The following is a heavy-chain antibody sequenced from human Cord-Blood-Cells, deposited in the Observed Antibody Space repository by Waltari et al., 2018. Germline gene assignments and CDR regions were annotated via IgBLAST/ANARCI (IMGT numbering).Heavy chain of an antibody. CDR1: GGSISSHY. V-gene: IGHV4-59*11. D-gene: IGHD3-10*01. CDR2: IYYSGST. Sequence: QVQLQESGPGLVKPSETLSLTCTVSGGSISSHYWSWIRQPPGKGLEWIGYIYYSGSTNYTPPRTSRVTISVDTSKTQFSLKLSSVTAADTAGYYCARDRGSWSYDYWGQGTLVTVSS. CDR3: ARDRGSWSYDY. J-gene: IGHJ4*02.